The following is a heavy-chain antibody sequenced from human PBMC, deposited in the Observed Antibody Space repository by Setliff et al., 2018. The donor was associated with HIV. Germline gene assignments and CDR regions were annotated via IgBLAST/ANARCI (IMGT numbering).Heavy chain of an antibody. V-gene: IGHV3-33*01. CDR1: GFTFSVYG. D-gene: IGHD2-21*01. Sequence: GGSLRLSCEGSGFTFSVYGMHWVRQAPGKGLEWVAVIWYDGGRKHYADSVKGRFTISRDDSNNTLYLQLNSLRAEDTAIYYCARGQFRLRPDSLDLWGQGTLVTGSS. CDR2: IWYDGGRK. CDR3: ARGQFRLRPDSLDL. J-gene: IGHJ3*01.